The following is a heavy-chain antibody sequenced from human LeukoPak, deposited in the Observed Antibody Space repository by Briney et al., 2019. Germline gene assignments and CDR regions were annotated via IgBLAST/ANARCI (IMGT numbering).Heavy chain of an antibody. CDR1: GGTFSSYT. D-gene: IGHD1-26*01. J-gene: IGHJ4*02. V-gene: IGHV1-69*04. Sequence: SVKVSCKASGGTFSSYTISWVRQAPGQGLEWMGRIIPILGIANYAQKFQGRVTITADKSTSTAYMKLSSLRSEDTAVYYCARDFGDVVGATTTAHVLGYWGQGTLVTVSS. CDR2: IIPILGIA. CDR3: ARDFGDVVGATTTAHVLGY.